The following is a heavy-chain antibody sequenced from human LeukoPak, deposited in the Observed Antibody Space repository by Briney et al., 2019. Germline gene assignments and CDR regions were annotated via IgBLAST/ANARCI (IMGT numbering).Heavy chain of an antibody. V-gene: IGHV3-7*01. CDR1: GFIFSSYW. CDR2: IKQDGGEK. Sequence: PGGSLRLSCAASGFIFSSYWMSWVRQAPGKGLEWVASIKQDGGEKYYVDSVEGRFTISRDNAKNSLYLQMNSLRVEDTAVYYCARNPHAWFGAPFGSWGQGTLVSVSS. J-gene: IGHJ4*02. D-gene: IGHD3-16*01. CDR3: ARNPHAWFGAPFGS.